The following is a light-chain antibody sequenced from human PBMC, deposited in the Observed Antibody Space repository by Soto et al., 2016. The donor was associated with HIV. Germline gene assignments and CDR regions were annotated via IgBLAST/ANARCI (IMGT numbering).Light chain of an antibody. J-gene: IGKJ2*01. CDR2: AAS. CDR3: QQSDSNPPT. Sequence: DLQMTQSPSSLSASIGDRVTITCRASQGITYYLTWLQQKPGKAPKVLIYAASTLETGVPSRFSGSGSGTDFTLTISGLQIEDFATYYCQQSDSNPPTFGQGTKLEIK. CDR1: QGITYY. V-gene: IGKV1-39*01.